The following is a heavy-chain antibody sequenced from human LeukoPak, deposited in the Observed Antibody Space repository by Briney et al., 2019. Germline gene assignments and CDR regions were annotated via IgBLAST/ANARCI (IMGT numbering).Heavy chain of an antibody. J-gene: IGHJ4*02. D-gene: IGHD3-22*01. V-gene: IGHV3-13*01. CDR3: TTEYYYDSSGYVPPHFDY. Sequence: GGSLRLSCAASGFTFSNHDMHWVRQATGKGLEWVSSIGTVGDTYYSDSVKGRFTISRENAKNSWNLQMSSLRAGDTAVYYCTTEYYYDSSGYVPPHFDYWGQGTLVTVSS. CDR1: GFTFSNHD. CDR2: IGTVGDT.